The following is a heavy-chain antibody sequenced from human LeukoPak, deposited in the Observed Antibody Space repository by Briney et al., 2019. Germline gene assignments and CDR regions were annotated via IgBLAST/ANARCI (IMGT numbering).Heavy chain of an antibody. Sequence: ASVKVSCKASGYTFTTYYMHWVRQAPGQGLEWMGIINPSGGSTTYAQNFQGRVTMTRDTSTSAVYMEVSSLRSEDTAVYYCARGGSSSWSDGYYFDYWGQGTLVTVSS. J-gene: IGHJ4*02. V-gene: IGHV1-46*01. CDR1: GYTFTTYY. CDR3: ARGGSSSWSDGYYFDY. D-gene: IGHD6-13*01. CDR2: INPSGGST.